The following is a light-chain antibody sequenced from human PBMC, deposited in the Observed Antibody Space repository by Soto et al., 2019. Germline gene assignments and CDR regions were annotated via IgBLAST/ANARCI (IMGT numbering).Light chain of an antibody. Sequence: ETVMTLSPATLSVSPGDRATLSCRASQSVSSNLAWYQQKPGQAPRLLIYGASTRATGIPTRFSGRGSGTEFTLTISRLQSDDFALYYCQQYHDWPPWTFGQGTKVEVK. CDR2: GAS. CDR3: QQYHDWPPWT. V-gene: IGKV3-15*01. J-gene: IGKJ1*01. CDR1: QSVSSN.